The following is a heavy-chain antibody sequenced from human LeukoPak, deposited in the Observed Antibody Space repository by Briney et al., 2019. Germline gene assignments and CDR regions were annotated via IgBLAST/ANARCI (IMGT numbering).Heavy chain of an antibody. D-gene: IGHD2-2*01. CDR3: ARGVVVVPAADNWFDP. V-gene: IGHV3-21*01. J-gene: IGHJ5*02. Sequence: GGSLRLSCAASGFTFSGYSMNWVRQAPGKGLEWVSSISTSSSYIYYADSIKGRFTISRDNARNSLYLQMNSLRAEDTAVYYCARGVVVVPAADNWFDPWGREPWSPSPQ. CDR1: GFTFSGYS. CDR2: ISTSSSYI.